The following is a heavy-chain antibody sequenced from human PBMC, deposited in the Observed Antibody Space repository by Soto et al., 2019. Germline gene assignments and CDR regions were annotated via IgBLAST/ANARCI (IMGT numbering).Heavy chain of an antibody. V-gene: IGHV4-59*01. CDR1: GGSISSYY. D-gene: IGHD6-19*01. J-gene: IGHJ4*02. CDR3: ERGYSSEGGFDY. Sequence: QVQLQESGPGLVKPSETLSLTCTVSGGSISSYYWSWIRQPPGKGLEWIGYIYYSGSTNYNPSLKSRVTISVDTSKNQFSLKLSSVTAADTAVYYCERGYSSEGGFDYWGQGTLVTVSS. CDR2: IYYSGST.